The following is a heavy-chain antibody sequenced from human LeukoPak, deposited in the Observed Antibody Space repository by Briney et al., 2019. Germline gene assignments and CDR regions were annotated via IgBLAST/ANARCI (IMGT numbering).Heavy chain of an antibody. Sequence: PSETLSLTCTVSGGSISSGTYHWNWIRQPAGKGLEWIERIYTSGSTNYNPSLKSRVTISVDTSKNQFSLNLNSVTATDTAVYYCARGGEQLALTYFDYWGQGTLVTVSS. CDR3: ARGGEQLALTYFDY. J-gene: IGHJ4*02. CDR2: IYTSGST. CDR1: GGSISSGTYH. V-gene: IGHV4-61*02. D-gene: IGHD6-6*01.